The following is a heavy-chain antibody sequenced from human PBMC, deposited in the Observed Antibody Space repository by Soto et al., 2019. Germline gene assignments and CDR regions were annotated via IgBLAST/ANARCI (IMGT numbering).Heavy chain of an antibody. CDR1: GGTFSSYT. Sequence: GASVKVSXKASGGTFSSYTISWVRQAPGQGLEWMGRIIPILGIANYAQKFQGRLTFAGDTSASTAYMELGPLRAEDTAVYYCARAAQSISNSWSELASWGQGTLVPVSS. J-gene: IGHJ1*01. D-gene: IGHD6-13*01. CDR2: IIPILGIA. CDR3: ARAAQSISNSWSELAS. V-gene: IGHV1-69*02.